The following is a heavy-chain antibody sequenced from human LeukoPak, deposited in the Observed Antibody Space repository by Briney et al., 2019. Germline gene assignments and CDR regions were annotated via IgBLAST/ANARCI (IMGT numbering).Heavy chain of an antibody. J-gene: IGHJ3*02. CDR1: GGSISSGDYY. Sequence: PSETLSLTCTVSGGSISSGDYYWSWIRQPPGKGLEWIGYIYYSGSTYCNPSLKSRVTISVDTSKNQFSLKLSSVTAADTAVYYCASSSTDYYDSSGYGAFDIWGQGTMVTVSS. CDR2: IYYSGST. V-gene: IGHV4-30-4*01. CDR3: ASSSTDYYDSSGYGAFDI. D-gene: IGHD3-22*01.